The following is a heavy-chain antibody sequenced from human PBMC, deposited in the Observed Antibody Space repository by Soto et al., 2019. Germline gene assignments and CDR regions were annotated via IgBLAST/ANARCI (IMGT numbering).Heavy chain of an antibody. D-gene: IGHD2-2*01. Sequence: GGSLRLSCAASGFTFSSYVMHWVRQAPGKGLEYVSAISSNGGSTYYANSVKGRFTISRDNSKNTLYLQMGSLRAEDMAVYYCARDSGYCSSTSCSRSLSHNYYYYMDVWGKGTTVTVSS. CDR1: GFTFSSYV. V-gene: IGHV3-64*01. CDR3: ARDSGYCSSTSCSRSLSHNYYYYMDV. J-gene: IGHJ6*03. CDR2: ISSNGGST.